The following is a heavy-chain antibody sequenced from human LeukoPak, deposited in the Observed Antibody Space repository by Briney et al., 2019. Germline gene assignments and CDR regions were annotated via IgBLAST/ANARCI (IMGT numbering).Heavy chain of an antibody. CDR3: ARDSRHHRFLYWDWFDP. J-gene: IGHJ5*02. CDR1: GFTFSDYS. V-gene: IGHV3-21*01. Sequence: GASLRLPCAASGFTFSDYSMNWVRQAPGEGLEWVSSISSRSIYIHYADSVKGRFTISRDNVKNSLFLQMNSLRAEDTDVYYCARDSRHHRFLYWDWFDPWGQGTLVTVSS. D-gene: IGHD1-26*01. CDR2: ISSRSIYI.